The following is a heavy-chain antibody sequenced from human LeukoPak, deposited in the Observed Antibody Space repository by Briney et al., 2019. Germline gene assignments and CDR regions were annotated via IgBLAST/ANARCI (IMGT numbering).Heavy chain of an antibody. CDR1: GGSISSYY. Sequence: SETLSLTCTVSGGSISSYYRTSIRQPPGKGLEWIGFIYYSGATKYNPSLESRVTVSLDTSKNQFSLRLNSVTAADTAVYYCARRVAVPGSYYFDYWSQGTLVTVSS. CDR3: ARRVAVPGSYYFDY. D-gene: IGHD2-15*01. CDR2: IYYSGAT. J-gene: IGHJ4*02. V-gene: IGHV4-59*08.